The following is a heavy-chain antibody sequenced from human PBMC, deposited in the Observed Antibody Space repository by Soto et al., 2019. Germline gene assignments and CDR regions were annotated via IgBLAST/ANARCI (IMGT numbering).Heavy chain of an antibody. CDR1: GYTFTSYG. V-gene: IGHV1-18*01. CDR3: ARPKWTTVTTEFDY. Sequence: QVQLVQSGAEVKKPGASVKVSCKASGYTFTSYGISWVRQAPGQGLEWMGWISAYNGNTNYAQKLQGRVTMTTDTATSTAYMELRSLRSDDTVVYYCARPKWTTVTTEFDYWCQGTLVTVSS. J-gene: IGHJ4*02. CDR2: ISAYNGNT. D-gene: IGHD4-17*01.